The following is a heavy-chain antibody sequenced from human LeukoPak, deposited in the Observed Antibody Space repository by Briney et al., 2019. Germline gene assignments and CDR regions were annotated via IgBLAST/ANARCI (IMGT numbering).Heavy chain of an antibody. CDR3: ARGPDDYYGSGSYYNVGNWFDP. CDR1: GFTFSSYE. Sequence: GGSLRLSCAASGFTFSSYEMNWVRQAPGKGLEWVSYISSSGSTIYYADSVKGRFTISRDNAKNSLYLQMNSLRAEDTAVYYCARGPDDYYGSGSYYNVGNWFDPWGQGTLVTVSS. CDR2: ISSSGSTI. V-gene: IGHV3-48*03. J-gene: IGHJ5*02. D-gene: IGHD3-10*01.